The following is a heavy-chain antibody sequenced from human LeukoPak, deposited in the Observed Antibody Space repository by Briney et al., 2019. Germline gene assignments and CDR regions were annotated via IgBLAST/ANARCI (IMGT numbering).Heavy chain of an antibody. V-gene: IGHV1-46*01. CDR2: INPSGGST. D-gene: IGHD3-9*01. Sequence: ASVKVSCKTSGYTFTNYDINWVRQAPGQGLEWMGIINPSGGSTSYAQKFQGRVTMTRDTSTSTVYMELSSLRSEDTAVYYCARDPKGILTGFWFDPWGQGTLVTVSS. CDR1: GYTFTNYD. J-gene: IGHJ5*02. CDR3: ARDPKGILTGFWFDP.